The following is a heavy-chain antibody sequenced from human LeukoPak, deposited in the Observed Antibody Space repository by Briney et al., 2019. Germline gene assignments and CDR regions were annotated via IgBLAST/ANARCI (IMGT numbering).Heavy chain of an antibody. CDR2: IGAYNGNT. J-gene: IGHJ5*02. Sequence: GASVKVSCKASGYTFTSYGISWVRQAPGQGLEWKGWIGAYNGNTNYAQKLQGRVTMTTDTSTSTAYMELRSLRSDDTAVYYCARDAFNNWFDPWGQGTLVTVSS. V-gene: IGHV1-18*01. CDR3: ARDAFNNWFDP. D-gene: IGHD2/OR15-2a*01. CDR1: GYTFTSYG.